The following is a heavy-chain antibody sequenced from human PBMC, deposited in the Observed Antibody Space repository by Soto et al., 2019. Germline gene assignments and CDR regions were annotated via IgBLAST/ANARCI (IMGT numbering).Heavy chain of an antibody. CDR2: IYPGDSDT. D-gene: IGHD3-10*01. CDR3: ARSYDSAILNAFDV. CDR1: GYSFPIHW. J-gene: IGHJ3*01. V-gene: IGHV5-51*01. Sequence: GESLKISCKGSGYSFPIHWIGWVRQMPGKGLEWMGIIYPGDSDTTYSPSFQGRVTLAADKSINTAYLQWSSLQASDTGMYSCARSYDSAILNAFDVWGQGTMVAVSS.